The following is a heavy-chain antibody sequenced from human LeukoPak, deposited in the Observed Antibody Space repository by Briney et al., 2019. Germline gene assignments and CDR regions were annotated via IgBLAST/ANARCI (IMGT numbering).Heavy chain of an antibody. J-gene: IGHJ4*02. Sequence: SETLSLTCTVSGGSISSSSYCWGWIRQPPGKGLEWIGSIYYSGSTYYNPSLKSRVTISVDTSKNQFSLKLSSVTAADTAVYYCARPGRTGLLHFSYFDYWGQGTLVTVSS. V-gene: IGHV4-39*01. CDR2: IYYSGST. CDR1: GGSISSSSYC. CDR3: ARPGRTGLLHFSYFDY. D-gene: IGHD1-26*01.